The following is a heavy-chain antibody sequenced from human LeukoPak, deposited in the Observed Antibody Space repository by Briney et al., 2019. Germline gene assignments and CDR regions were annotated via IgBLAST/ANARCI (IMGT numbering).Heavy chain of an antibody. CDR3: ARELAVAGTIDY. Sequence: SETLSLTCAVYGGSFSGYYWSWIRQPPGKGLEWIGEINHSGSTNYNPSLKSRVTISVDTSKNQFSLKLGSVTAADTAVYYCARELAVAGTIDYWGQGTLVTVSS. CDR1: GGSFSGYY. CDR2: INHSGST. V-gene: IGHV4-34*01. D-gene: IGHD6-19*01. J-gene: IGHJ4*02.